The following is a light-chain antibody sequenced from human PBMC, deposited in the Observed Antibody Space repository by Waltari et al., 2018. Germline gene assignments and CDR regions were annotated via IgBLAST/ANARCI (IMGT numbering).Light chain of an antibody. Sequence: EIVLTQSPGTLSLSPGERATLSCRASQSVSSSYLAWYQQKPGQAPRLLIYCASSRATGIPDRFSGSGSGTDFTLTISRREPEDFAVYYCEQYGSSPPVWTFGQGTKVEIK. J-gene: IGKJ1*01. CDR3: EQYGSSPPVWT. V-gene: IGKV3-20*01. CDR2: CAS. CDR1: QSVSSSY.